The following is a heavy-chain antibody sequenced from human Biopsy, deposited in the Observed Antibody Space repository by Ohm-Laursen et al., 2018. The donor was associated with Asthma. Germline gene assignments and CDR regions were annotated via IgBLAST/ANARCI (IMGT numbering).Heavy chain of an antibody. J-gene: IGHJ4*02. CDR1: GGSISSFY. CDR2: VYWTGST. V-gene: IGHV4-59*01. CDR3: VRAVRNEQRLDPFDY. D-gene: IGHD6-25*01. Sequence: TLSLTCSVYGGSISSFYWSWIRQSPEKGLEWMGYVYWTGSTNYNPSLKSRITMSVDTSKNRMFLELTSVTAADTAIYYCVRAVRNEQRLDPFDYWGQGKPVTVSS.